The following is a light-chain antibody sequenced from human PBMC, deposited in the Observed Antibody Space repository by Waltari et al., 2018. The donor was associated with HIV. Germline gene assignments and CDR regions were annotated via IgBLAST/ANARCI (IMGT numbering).Light chain of an antibody. CDR3: EAWDDSLNGVV. CDR2: TNN. J-gene: IGLJ2*01. Sequence: QSVLSQPPSASGTPGQRVTISCSGSGANIGIKSVNWYQQFPGTAPKLLIDTNNQLPSGVPKRFSASKAGTSASLAISRLQSEDEADYYCEAWDDSLNGVVFGGGTKLTVL. CDR1: GANIGIKS. V-gene: IGLV1-44*01.